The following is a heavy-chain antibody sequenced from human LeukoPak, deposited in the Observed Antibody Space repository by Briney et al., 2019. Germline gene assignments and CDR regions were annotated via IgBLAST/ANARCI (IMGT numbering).Heavy chain of an antibody. Sequence: GGSLRLSCAACGFTFSSYSMNWVRQAPGKGLEWVSSISSSSSYIYYADSVKGRFTISRGNAKNSLYLQMNSLRAEDTAVYYCARALPHFVSRYFDYWGQGTLVTVSS. D-gene: IGHD2-21*01. CDR3: ARALPHFVSRYFDY. J-gene: IGHJ4*02. V-gene: IGHV3-21*01. CDR2: ISSSSSYI. CDR1: GFTFSSYS.